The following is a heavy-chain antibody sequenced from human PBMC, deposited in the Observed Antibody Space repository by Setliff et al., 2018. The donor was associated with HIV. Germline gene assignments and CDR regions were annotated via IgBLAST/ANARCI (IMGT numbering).Heavy chain of an antibody. D-gene: IGHD3-9*01. V-gene: IGHV4-4*09. J-gene: IGHJ4*02. CDR2: IYTSGNT. Sequence: PSETLSLTCTVSGGSISISDWSWIRQPPGKGLEWIGCIYTSGNTNYDPSLKSRVTISVDTSKNQFSLKLSSVTAADTAVYYCAAGGLRYFDWLLEWGQGTLVTVSS. CDR1: GGSISISD. CDR3: AAGGLRYFDWLLE.